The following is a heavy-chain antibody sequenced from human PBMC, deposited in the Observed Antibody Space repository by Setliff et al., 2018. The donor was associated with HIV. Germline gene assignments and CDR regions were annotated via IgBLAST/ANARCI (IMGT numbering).Heavy chain of an antibody. J-gene: IGHJ3*02. Sequence: VASVKVSCKASGYNFNRYGIHWVRQAPGQRPEWMGWINLENFYTKYSQNFQGRVTITRDTSASTAYMELSSLRSEDTAVYYCARLPFITIFGVLNGDDGLDIWGQGTMVTVSS. CDR3: ARLPFITIFGVLNGDDGLDI. CDR2: INLENFYT. V-gene: IGHV1-3*01. CDR1: GYNFNRYG. D-gene: IGHD3-3*01.